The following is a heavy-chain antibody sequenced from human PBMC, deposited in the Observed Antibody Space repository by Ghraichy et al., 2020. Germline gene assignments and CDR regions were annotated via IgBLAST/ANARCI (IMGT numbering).Heavy chain of an antibody. J-gene: IGHJ3*02. CDR3: ASSVDIVATLSLDAFDI. D-gene: IGHD5-12*01. Sequence: ASVKVSCKASGYTFTNYYLHWVRQAPGQGLEWMGWISPNNGYTTYAQKFQGRVTMTRDTSISTAYMELSRLRSDDTAEYYCASSVDIVATLSLDAFDIWGQGTVVTVSS. CDR2: ISPNNGYT. CDR1: GYTFTNYY. V-gene: IGHV1-2*02.